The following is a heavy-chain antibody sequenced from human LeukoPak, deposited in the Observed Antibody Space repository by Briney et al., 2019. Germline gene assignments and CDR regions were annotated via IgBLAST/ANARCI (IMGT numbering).Heavy chain of an antibody. CDR1: GYTFTSYG. CDR2: IDPSGGST. Sequence: ASVKVSCKASGYTFTSYGISWVRQAPGQGLEWMGIIDPSGGSTSYAQKFQGRVTMTRDTSTSTVYMELSSLRSEDTAVYYCARADDTAMVAYWGQGTLVTVSS. V-gene: IGHV1-46*01. D-gene: IGHD5-18*01. J-gene: IGHJ4*02. CDR3: ARADDTAMVAY.